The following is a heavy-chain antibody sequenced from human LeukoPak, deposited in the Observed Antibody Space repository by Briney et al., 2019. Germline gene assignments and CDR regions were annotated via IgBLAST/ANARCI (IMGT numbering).Heavy chain of an antibody. V-gene: IGHV4-59*01. CDR1: GGSFGNDY. Sequence: SETLSLTCTVSGGSFGNDYWSWIRQLPGKGLEWIAYTSYIGSTKYSPSLKSRVTISLDTSKNQFSLKLSSVTAADTAVYYCARKEGAPGWFDPWGQGTLVTVSS. CDR2: TSYIGST. CDR3: ARKEGAPGWFDP. D-gene: IGHD3-16*01. J-gene: IGHJ5*02.